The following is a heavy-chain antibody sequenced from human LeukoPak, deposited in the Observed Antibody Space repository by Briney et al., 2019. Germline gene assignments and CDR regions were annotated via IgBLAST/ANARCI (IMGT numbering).Heavy chain of an antibody. CDR2: ISFDGAKI. CDR3: ARDPAKGAATYFDY. Sequence: PGGSLRLSCSASGLPFSNYAMNWVRQTPGKGLEWVALISFDGAKIYYADSVKGRFTISRDNPKNTLFLQMNSLTVEDTAVYYCARDPAKGAATYFDYWGQGTLVTVSS. CDR1: GLPFSNYA. D-gene: IGHD2-15*01. V-gene: IGHV3-30*04. J-gene: IGHJ4*02.